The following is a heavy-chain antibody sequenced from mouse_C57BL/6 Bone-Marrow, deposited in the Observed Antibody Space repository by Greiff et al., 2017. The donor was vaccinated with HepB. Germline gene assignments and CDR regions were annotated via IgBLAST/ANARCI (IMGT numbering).Heavy chain of an antibody. V-gene: IGHV5-6*01. CDR1: ELTFSSYG. J-gene: IGHJ3*01. D-gene: IGHD1-1*01. Sequence: EVKLVESGGDLVKPGGSLKLSCAASELTFSSYGMSWVRQTPDKRLEWVATISSGGSYTYYPDSVKGRFTISRDNAKNTLYLQMSSLKSEDTAMYYCARQIYSAWFAYWGQGTLVTVSA. CDR3: ARQIYSAWFAY. CDR2: ISSGGSYT.